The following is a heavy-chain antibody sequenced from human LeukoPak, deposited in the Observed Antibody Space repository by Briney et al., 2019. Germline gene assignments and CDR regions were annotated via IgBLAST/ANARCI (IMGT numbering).Heavy chain of an antibody. J-gene: IGHJ4*02. V-gene: IGHV1-2*02. CDR2: INPNSGGT. Sequence: ASVKVSCKASGYTFTGYYMHWVRQAPGQGLEWMGWINPNSGGTNYAQKFQGRVTMTRDTSISTAYMELSRLRSDDTAVYYCARVTITMIVPFDYWGQGTPVTVSS. CDR1: GYTFTGYY. CDR3: ARVTITMIVPFDY. D-gene: IGHD3-22*01.